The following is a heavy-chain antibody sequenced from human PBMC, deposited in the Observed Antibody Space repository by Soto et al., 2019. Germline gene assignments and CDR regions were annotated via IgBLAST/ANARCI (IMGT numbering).Heavy chain of an antibody. CDR1: GFSVTDHY. Sequence: GGSLRLSCAASGFSVTDHYMTWVRQAPGKGLEWVSVLDTGGSAYYGDSVKGRFTIARDSSTNTLYLQMNSLKVGDTAFYFCARSFNDWTTYFDYWSEGTLFTFSS. CDR2: LDTGGSA. J-gene: IGHJ4*02. V-gene: IGHV3-53*01. CDR3: ARSFNDWTTYFDY. D-gene: IGHD3-9*01.